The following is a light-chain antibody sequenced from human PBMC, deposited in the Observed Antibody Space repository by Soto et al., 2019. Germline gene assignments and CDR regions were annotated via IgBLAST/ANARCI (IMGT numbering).Light chain of an antibody. CDR3: SSYSSSSTLCV. CDR2: EVS. Sequence: QSVLTQPASVSGSPGQSITISCTGTSSDVGGYNYVSWYQQHPGKAPKLMIYEVSYRPSGVSDRFSGSKSGNRASLTISGLQAEDEADYYCSSYSSSSTLCVFGTGTKVTVL. CDR1: SSDVGGYNY. V-gene: IGLV2-14*01. J-gene: IGLJ1*01.